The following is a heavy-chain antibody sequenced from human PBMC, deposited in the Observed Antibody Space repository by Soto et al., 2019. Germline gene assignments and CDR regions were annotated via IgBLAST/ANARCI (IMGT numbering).Heavy chain of an antibody. D-gene: IGHD5-18*01. CDR1: GFTFSSHW. CDR2: INSDGSST. J-gene: IGHJ3*02. CDR3: ARGRGYSYGINAFDI. Sequence: GGSLRLSCAASGFTFSSHWMHWVPQAPGKGLVWVSRINSDGSSTSYADSVKGRFTISRDNAKNTLYLQMNSLRAEDTAVYYCARGRGYSYGINAFDIWGQGTMVTVSS. V-gene: IGHV3-74*01.